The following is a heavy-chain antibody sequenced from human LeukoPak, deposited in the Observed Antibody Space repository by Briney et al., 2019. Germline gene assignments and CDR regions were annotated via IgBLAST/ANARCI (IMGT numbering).Heavy chain of an antibody. Sequence: GGSLRLSCAASGFTFSTYGMSWVRQAPGKGLEWVSGISGSGGSTFYADSVKGRFTISRDNSKSTLYLQMNSLRAEDTAVYYCAKSYNNPTVAVRVRGVIPYFDYWGQGSLVTVSS. CDR1: GFTFSTYG. D-gene: IGHD3-10*01. CDR3: AKSYNNPTVAVRVRGVIPYFDY. J-gene: IGHJ4*02. V-gene: IGHV3-23*01. CDR2: ISGSGGST.